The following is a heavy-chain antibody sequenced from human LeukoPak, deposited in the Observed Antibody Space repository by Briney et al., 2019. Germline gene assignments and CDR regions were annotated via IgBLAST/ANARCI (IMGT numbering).Heavy chain of an antibody. J-gene: IGHJ4*02. CDR2: INLNGDTK. V-gene: IGHV3-23*01. CDR1: GFSVSSYG. Sequence: GGSLRLSCAVSGFSVSSYGMSWVRQAPGKGLEWISAINLNGDTKYYADSVKGRFTISRDHSENTLYLHMNSLRTEDTAVYYCAQGYSSGWFPNWGRGSLVSVSS. CDR3: AQGYSSGWFPN. D-gene: IGHD6-19*01.